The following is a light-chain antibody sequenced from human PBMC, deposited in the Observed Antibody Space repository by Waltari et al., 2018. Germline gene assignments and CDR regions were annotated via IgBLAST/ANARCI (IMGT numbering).Light chain of an antibody. CDR3: QQYDNWLGT. V-gene: IGKV3-15*01. Sequence: EIVMTQSPATPAVCPGDGATLPCRASQTIRSNLAWYQLKPGQAPRLLIYGASTRATGIPARFSGSGSGTEFTLTISSLQSEDFAVYFCQQYDNWLGTFGQGTKVEIK. CDR1: QTIRSN. CDR2: GAS. J-gene: IGKJ1*01.